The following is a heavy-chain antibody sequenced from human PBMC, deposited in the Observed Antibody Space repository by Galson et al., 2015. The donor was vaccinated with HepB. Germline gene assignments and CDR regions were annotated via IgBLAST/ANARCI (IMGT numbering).Heavy chain of an antibody. V-gene: IGHV3-23*01. D-gene: IGHD1-26*01. CDR1: GFTFSSYD. Sequence: SLRLSCAASGFTFSSYDMSWVRQAPGKGLDWVSAISGSGGSTYYADSVKGRFTISRDNSKNTLYLQMNSLRAEDTAVYYCARYRGTYSQDYWGKGTLVTVSS. CDR2: ISGSGGST. J-gene: IGHJ4*02. CDR3: ARYRGTYSQDY.